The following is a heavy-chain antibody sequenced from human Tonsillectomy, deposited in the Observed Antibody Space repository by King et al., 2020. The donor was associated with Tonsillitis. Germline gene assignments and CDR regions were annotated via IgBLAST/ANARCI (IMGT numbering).Heavy chain of an antibody. CDR1: GYTFTGYY. Sequence: VQLVESGAEVKKPGASVKVSCTASGYTFTGYYMHWVRQAPGQGLEWMGWINPNSGGTNYAQKFQGWVTMTRDTSISTAYMEVSRLSSDDTAVYYCARGRRAPLMYSSGWYGLDYWGQGTLVTVSS. J-gene: IGHJ4*02. V-gene: IGHV1-2*04. CDR3: ARGRRAPLMYSSGWYGLDY. D-gene: IGHD6-19*01. CDR2: INPNSGGT.